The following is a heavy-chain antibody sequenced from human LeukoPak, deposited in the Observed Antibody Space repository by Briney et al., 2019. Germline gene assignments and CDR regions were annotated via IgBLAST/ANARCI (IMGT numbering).Heavy chain of an antibody. V-gene: IGHV3-48*03. D-gene: IGHD2-2*02. CDR1: GFTFSSYE. Sequence: GGSLRLSCAASGFTFSSYEMNWVRQAPGKGLEWVSYISSSGSTIYYADSVKGRFTISRDNAKNSLYLQMNSLRAEDTAIYYCVKDKDIVVVPSAIDFWGQGTLVTVSS. CDR3: VKDKDIVVVPSAIDF. J-gene: IGHJ4*02. CDR2: ISSSGSTI.